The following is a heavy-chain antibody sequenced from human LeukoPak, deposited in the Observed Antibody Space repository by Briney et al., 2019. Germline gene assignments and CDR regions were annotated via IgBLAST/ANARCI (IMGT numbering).Heavy chain of an antibody. V-gene: IGHV3-72*01. CDR3: ARKRQSSGWYVRSSSGENYFDY. Sequence: GGSLRLSCAASGFTFSDHYMDWVRQAPGRGLEWVGRIGKKSNGYTTEYAASVKGRCTISRDDSKNSLYLQMNSLRAEDTAVYYCARKRQSSGWYVRSSSGENYFDYWGQGTLVTVSS. J-gene: IGHJ4*02. D-gene: IGHD6-19*01. CDR2: IGKKSNGYTT. CDR1: GFTFSDHY.